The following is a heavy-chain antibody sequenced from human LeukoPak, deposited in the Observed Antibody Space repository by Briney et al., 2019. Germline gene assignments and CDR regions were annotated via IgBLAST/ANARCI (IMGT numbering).Heavy chain of an antibody. J-gene: IGHJ4*02. Sequence: SETLSLTCTVSGGSISSSSYYWGWIRQPPGKGLEWIGSIYYSGSTYYIPSLKSRVTISIDTSKNQFSLKLSSVTAADTAVYYCARVTGYMTEDYFDYWGQGTLITVSS. CDR1: GGSISSSSYY. CDR3: ARVTGYMTEDYFDY. CDR2: IYYSGST. D-gene: IGHD6-13*01. V-gene: IGHV4-39*01.